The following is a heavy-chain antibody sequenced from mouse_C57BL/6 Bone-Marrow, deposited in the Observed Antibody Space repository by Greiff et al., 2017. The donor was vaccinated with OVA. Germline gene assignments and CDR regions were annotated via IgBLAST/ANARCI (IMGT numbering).Heavy chain of an antibody. J-gene: IGHJ4*01. Sequence: VQLQQPGAELVKPGASVKMSCKASGYTFTSYWITWVKQRPGQGLEWIGDIYPGSGRHNYNEKFKRKATLTVDTYSSTAYMQRGILTSEDSAVYYGARSGMTTVEGDFAMDYWGQGTSVTVSS. CDR3: ARSGMTTVEGDFAMDY. D-gene: IGHD1-1*01. CDR2: IYPGSGRH. V-gene: IGHV1-55*01. CDR1: GYTFTSYW.